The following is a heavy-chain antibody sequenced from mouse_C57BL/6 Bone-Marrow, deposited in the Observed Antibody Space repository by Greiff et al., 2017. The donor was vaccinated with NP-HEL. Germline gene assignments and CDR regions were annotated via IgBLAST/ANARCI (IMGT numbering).Heavy chain of an antibody. D-gene: IGHD1-1*01. Sequence: QVQLQQSGAELVKPGASVKMSCKASGYTFTSYWITWVKQRPGQGLEWIGDIYPGSGSTNYNEKFKSKATLTVDTSSSTAYMQLSSLTSEDSAVYYCARDGSSPWYFDVWGTGTTVTVSS. J-gene: IGHJ1*03. V-gene: IGHV1-55*01. CDR1: GYTFTSYW. CDR2: IYPGSGST. CDR3: ARDGSSPWYFDV.